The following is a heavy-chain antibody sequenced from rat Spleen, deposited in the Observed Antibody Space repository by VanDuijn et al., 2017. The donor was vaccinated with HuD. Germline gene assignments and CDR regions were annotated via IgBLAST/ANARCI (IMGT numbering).Heavy chain of an antibody. CDR1: GFSLSSYG. J-gene: IGHJ2*01. CDR2: IWGNGNT. V-gene: IGHV2S61*01. CDR3: ATQHYYEGYYRDY. D-gene: IGHD1-12*03. Sequence: QVQLKESGPGLVQPSQTLSLTCTVSGFSLSSYGVIWVRQPPGKGLEWMGVIWGNGNTNYNSVFKSRLSISRDTSKSQVFLKLNNLQTEDTAMYFCATQHYYEGYYRDYWGQGVMVTVSS.